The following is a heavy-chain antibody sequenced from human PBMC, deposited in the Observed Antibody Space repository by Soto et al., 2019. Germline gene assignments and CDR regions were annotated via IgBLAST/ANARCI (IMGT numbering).Heavy chain of an antibody. CDR3: ATAVGPLVVATVFDY. CDR1: GFTFSSYS. Sequence: EVQLVESGGGLVQPGGSLRLSCAASGFTFSSYSMNWVRQAPGKGLEWVSYISSSSSTIYYADSVKGRFTISRDNAKNSPYLQMNSLRDEDTAGYHFATAVGPLVVATVFDYWGQGTLVTVSS. J-gene: IGHJ4*02. CDR2: ISSSSSTI. V-gene: IGHV3-48*02. D-gene: IGHD1-26*01.